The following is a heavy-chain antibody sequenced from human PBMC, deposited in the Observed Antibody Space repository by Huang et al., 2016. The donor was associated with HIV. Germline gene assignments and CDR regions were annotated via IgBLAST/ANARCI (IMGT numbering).Heavy chain of an antibody. CDR1: GFTFSSYG. V-gene: IGHV3-30*18. J-gene: IGHJ4*02. D-gene: IGHD6-13*01. Sequence: QVQLVESGGGVVQPGRSLRISCAASGFTFSSYGMHWVRQAPGKVLGWVAVISYDAKTKYYADAVKGLFSISRDNSKTTVYLQLNSLRVEDTAVYYCAKGGSAAAVLDFWGQGTLVTVSS. CDR2: ISYDAKTK. CDR3: AKGGSAAAVLDF.